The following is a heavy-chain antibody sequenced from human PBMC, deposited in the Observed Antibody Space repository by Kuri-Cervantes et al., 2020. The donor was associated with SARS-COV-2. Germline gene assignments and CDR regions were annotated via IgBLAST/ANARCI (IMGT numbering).Heavy chain of an antibody. V-gene: IGHV3-30-3*01. J-gene: IGHJ3*02. CDR1: GFTFSSYA. CDR3: ARDFFTMGRRGVDI. Sequence: GEPLKISCAASGFTFSSYAMHWVRQAPGKGLEWVAVISYDGSNKYYADSVKGRFTISRDNSKNTLYLQMNSLRAEDTAVYYCARDFFTMGRRGVDIWGQGTMVTVSS. CDR2: ISYDGSNK. D-gene: IGHD3-10*01.